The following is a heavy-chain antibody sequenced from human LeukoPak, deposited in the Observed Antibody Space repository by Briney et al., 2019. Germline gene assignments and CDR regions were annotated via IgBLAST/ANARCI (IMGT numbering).Heavy chain of an antibody. J-gene: IGHJ5*02. V-gene: IGHV4-31*03. CDR2: INKSGRS. D-gene: IGHD3-22*01. Sequence: PSQTLSLTCTVSSGSINSGTYYWSWIRRHPGKGLEWIGYINKSGRSHYNPSLKSRFIISLDTSKNQFSLKVGSVTAADTAVYYCARTPYFSDRRGYFLDGWFDPWGQGTLVTVSS. CDR1: SGSINSGTYY. CDR3: ARTPYFSDRRGYFLDGWFDP.